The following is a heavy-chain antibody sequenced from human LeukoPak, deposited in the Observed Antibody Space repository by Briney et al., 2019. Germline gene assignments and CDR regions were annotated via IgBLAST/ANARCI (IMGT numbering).Heavy chain of an antibody. CDR2: ISAYNGNT. J-gene: IGHJ4*02. D-gene: IGHD6-19*01. V-gene: IGHV1-18*01. CDR1: GYTFTSYG. CDR3: ARGLGSSGWWYFDY. Sequence: ASVKVSCKASGYTFTSYGISWVRQAPGQGLEWMGWISAYNGNTNYTQKLQGRVTMTTDTSTSTAYMELRSLRSDDTAVYYWARGLGSSGWWYFDYWGQGTLVTVSS.